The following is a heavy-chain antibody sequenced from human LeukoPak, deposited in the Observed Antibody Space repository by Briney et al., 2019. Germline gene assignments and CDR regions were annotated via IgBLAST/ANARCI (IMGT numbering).Heavy chain of an antibody. V-gene: IGHV3-30-3*01. Sequence: GRSLRLSCAASGFTFSSYAMHWVRQAPGKGLERVAVISYDGSNKYYADSVKGRFTISRDNSKNTLYLQMNSLRAEDTAVYYCARGVKFDYWGQGTLVTVSS. CDR2: ISYDGSNK. CDR1: GFTFSSYA. CDR3: ARGVKFDY. J-gene: IGHJ4*02.